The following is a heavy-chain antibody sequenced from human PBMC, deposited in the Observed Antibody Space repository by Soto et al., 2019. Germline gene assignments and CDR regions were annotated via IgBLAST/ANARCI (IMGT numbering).Heavy chain of an antibody. D-gene: IGHD6-13*01. V-gene: IGHV3-30*03. J-gene: IGHJ6*02. CDR1: GFTFSSYG. CDR3: APIAAAGTDYYYGMDV. Sequence: PGGSLRLSCAASGFTFSSYGMHWVRQAPGKGLEWVAVISYDGSNKYYADSVKGRFTISRDNSKNTLYLQMNSLRAEDTAVYYCAPIAAAGTDYYYGMDVWGQGTTVTVSS. CDR2: ISYDGSNK.